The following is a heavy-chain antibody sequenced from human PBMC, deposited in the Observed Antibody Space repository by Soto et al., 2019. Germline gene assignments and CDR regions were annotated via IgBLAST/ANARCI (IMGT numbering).Heavy chain of an antibody. CDR1: SGSIRGNF. CDR2: MKPSGNI. D-gene: IGHD6-19*01. Sequence: QVRLQQWGAGLLKPSETLSLSCTVSSGSIRGNFWTWIRQPPGKGLECLGEMKPSGNIDYNPSLKSRVTFSVDTSTNTFSLRLTSVTAADAGVYYCASSSGWRDFWGQGTLVTVSS. V-gene: IGHV4-34*02. J-gene: IGHJ4*02. CDR3: ASSSGWRDF.